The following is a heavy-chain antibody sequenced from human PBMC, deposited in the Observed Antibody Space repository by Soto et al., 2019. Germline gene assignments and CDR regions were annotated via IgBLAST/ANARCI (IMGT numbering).Heavy chain of an antibody. CDR3: ARDDRSGYFFDY. D-gene: IGHD3-22*01. Sequence: QLQLRESGSGLVKPSQTLSLTCAVSGDSISSGGYSWNWIRQPPGKGLEWIGYIYHSGGTDYNPSLKSRVTISVDRSKHQFSLNLRSVTAADTAVYYCARDDRSGYFFDYWGQGTLVTVSS. CDR2: IYHSGGT. J-gene: IGHJ4*02. V-gene: IGHV4-30-2*01. CDR1: GDSISSGGYS.